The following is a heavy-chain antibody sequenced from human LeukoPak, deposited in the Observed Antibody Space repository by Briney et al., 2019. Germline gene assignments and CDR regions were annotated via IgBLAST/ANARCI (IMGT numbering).Heavy chain of an antibody. CDR1: HGSISRYY. Sequence: KSSETLSLTCIVSHGSISRYYWSWIRQPPGKGLEWIGHIYYSGSTEYSPSLKSRVTISVDTSENQVSPKVTSVTAADTAVYYCARLQNRGFDYGYDDAFDVWGQGTMVTVSS. D-gene: IGHD5-18*01. CDR2: IYYSGST. J-gene: IGHJ3*01. CDR3: ARLQNRGFDYGYDDAFDV. V-gene: IGHV4-59*08.